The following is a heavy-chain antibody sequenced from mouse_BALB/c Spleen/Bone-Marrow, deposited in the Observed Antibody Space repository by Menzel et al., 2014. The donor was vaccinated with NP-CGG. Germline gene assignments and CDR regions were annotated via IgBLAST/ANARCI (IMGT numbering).Heavy chain of an antibody. D-gene: IGHD1-1*01. Sequence: VQLQQSGAELVKPGASVKLSCTASGFNIKDTYMHWVKQRPEQGLEWIGRIDPANGNTKYDPKFQGKATITADTSSNTAYLQLSNLTSEDTAVYYCASYYYEYYFDSWGQGTTLTVSS. CDR3: ASYYYEYYFDS. J-gene: IGHJ2*01. CDR1: GFNIKDTY. CDR2: IDPANGNT. V-gene: IGHV14-3*02.